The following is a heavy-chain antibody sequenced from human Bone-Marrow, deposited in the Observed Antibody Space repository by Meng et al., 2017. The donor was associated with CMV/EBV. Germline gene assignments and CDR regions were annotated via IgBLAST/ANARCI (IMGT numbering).Heavy chain of an antibody. CDR1: GFTFSDYY. V-gene: IGHV3-20*04. D-gene: IGHD3-22*01. J-gene: IGHJ4*02. CDR3: ARVGDSITRIN. Sequence: GESLKISCAASGFTFSDYYMSWVRQAPGKGLEWVSGINWNGGSTGYADSVKGRFTISRDNAKNSLYLQMNSLRAEETALYYCARVGDSITRINWGQGTLDTVSS. CDR2: INWNGGST.